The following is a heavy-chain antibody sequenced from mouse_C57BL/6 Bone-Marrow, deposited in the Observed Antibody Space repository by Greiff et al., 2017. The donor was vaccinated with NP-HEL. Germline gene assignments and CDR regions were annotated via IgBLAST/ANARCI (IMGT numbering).Heavy chain of an antibody. Sequence: VQLQQSGAELVKPGASVKISCKASGYAFSSYWMNWVKQRPGKGLEWIGLIYPGDGDTNYNGKFKGKATLTADKSSSTAYMQLSSLTSEDSAVYFCARYYGSSYYFDYWGQGTTLTVSS. J-gene: IGHJ2*01. D-gene: IGHD1-1*01. CDR2: IYPGDGDT. V-gene: IGHV1-80*01. CDR3: ARYYGSSYYFDY. CDR1: GYAFSSYW.